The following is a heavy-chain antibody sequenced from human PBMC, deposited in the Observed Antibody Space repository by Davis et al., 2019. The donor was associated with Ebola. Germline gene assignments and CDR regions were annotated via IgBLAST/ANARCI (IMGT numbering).Heavy chain of an antibody. D-gene: IGHD2/OR15-2a*01. J-gene: IGHJ4*02. CDR3: ARVKLLSTAEMYFDY. CDR1: GFTVSDSY. CDR2: IYAGGTT. V-gene: IGHV3-53*04. Sequence: GGSLRLSCAASGFTVSDSYMSWVRQAPGKGLEWVSLIYAGGTTHYADSVKGRFTISRHNSKDTLYLQMSDLRTDDTAVYYCARVKLLSTAEMYFDYWGQGALVTVSS.